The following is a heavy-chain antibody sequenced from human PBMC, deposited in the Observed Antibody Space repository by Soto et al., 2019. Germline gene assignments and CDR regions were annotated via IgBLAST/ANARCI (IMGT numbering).Heavy chain of an antibody. D-gene: IGHD6-13*01. CDR2: IYSGGST. Sequence: EVRLVESGGGLIQPGGSLRLSCAASGFTVSSNYMSWVRQAPGKGLEWVSVIYSGGSTYYADSVKGRFTISRDNSKNTLYLQMNSLRAEDTAVYYCARDFVVVAAAGRGSYYYYGMDVWGQGTTVTVSS. CDR1: GFTVSSNY. J-gene: IGHJ6*02. V-gene: IGHV3-53*01. CDR3: ARDFVVVAAAGRGSYYYYGMDV.